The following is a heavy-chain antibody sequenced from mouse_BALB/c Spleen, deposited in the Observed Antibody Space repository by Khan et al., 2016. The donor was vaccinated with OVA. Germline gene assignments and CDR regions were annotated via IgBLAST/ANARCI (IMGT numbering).Heavy chain of an antibody. Sequence: EVELVESGGDLVKPGGSLKISCAASGFTFSTYGMSWVRQTPDKRLEWVATVSTGGGYTYYPDCVKGRITISKDNSKNPLFLQMNSLMSDDTAMFYCARLAYYYDSEGFAYWGQGTLVTVSA. V-gene: IGHV5-6*01. CDR1: GFTFSTYG. D-gene: IGHD1-1*01. CDR3: ARLAYYYDSEGFAY. CDR2: VSTGGGYT. J-gene: IGHJ3*01.